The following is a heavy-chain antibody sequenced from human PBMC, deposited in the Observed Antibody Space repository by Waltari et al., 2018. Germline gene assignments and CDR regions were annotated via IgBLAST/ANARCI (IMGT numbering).Heavy chain of an antibody. CDR3: ARALYSTSWYQPFSV. CDR2: ISFDGSDE. Sequence: QVQLVESGGGVVQPGTSLRLSCAASGFTFSSYAMNWVRQAPGKGLEWVAVISFDGSDESYADSVKGRFTVSRDKSKAAVYLLMNSLRTEDTAVYYCARALYSTSWYQPFSVWGQGTLVTVSS. CDR1: GFTFSSYA. D-gene: IGHD6-13*01. J-gene: IGHJ3*01. V-gene: IGHV3-30*01.